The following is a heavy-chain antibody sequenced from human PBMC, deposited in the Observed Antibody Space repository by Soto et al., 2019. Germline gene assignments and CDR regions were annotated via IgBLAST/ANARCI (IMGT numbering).Heavy chain of an antibody. V-gene: IGHV1-18*04. CDR2: ISAYNGNT. CDR3: ARDYGDGSGMAYYYYYGMDV. CDR1: GYTFTSYG. D-gene: IGHD3-10*01. Sequence: ASVKVSYKASGYTFTSYGISWVRQAPGQGLEWMGWISAYNGNTNYAQKLQGRVTMTTDTSTSTAYMELRSLRSDDTAVYYCARDYGDGSGMAYYYYYGMDVWGQGTTVTVSS. J-gene: IGHJ6*02.